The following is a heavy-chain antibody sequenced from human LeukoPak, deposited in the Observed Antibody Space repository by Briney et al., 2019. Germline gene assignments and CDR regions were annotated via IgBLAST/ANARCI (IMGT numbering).Heavy chain of an antibody. D-gene: IGHD4-23*01. CDR3: ARGDSVPLGGGNLLRVLYFHD. CDR1: GGSFTNCP. CDR2: IIPMFGST. J-gene: IGHJ1*01. V-gene: IGHV1-69*13. Sequence: SVKVSCKASGGSFTNCPFHWVRQAPGQGLEWMGGIIPMFGSTDYAQKFQGRLTITADESTTTAYLELTSLRSEDTAVYYCARGDSVPLGGGNLLRVLYFHDWGQGTLVAVSS.